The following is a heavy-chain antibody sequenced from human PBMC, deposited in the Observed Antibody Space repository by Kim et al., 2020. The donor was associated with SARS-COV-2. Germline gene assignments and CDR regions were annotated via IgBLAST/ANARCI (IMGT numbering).Heavy chain of an antibody. CDR2: IIPIFGTA. Sequence: SVKVSCKASGGTFSSYAISWVRQAPGQGLEWMGGIIPIFGTANYAQKFQGRVTITADESTSTAYMELSSLRSEDTAVYYCARVLKLKEHGSGSYYNFDYWGQGTLVTVSS. CDR3: ARVLKLKEHGSGSYYNFDY. V-gene: IGHV1-69*13. D-gene: IGHD3-10*01. J-gene: IGHJ4*02. CDR1: GGTFSSYA.